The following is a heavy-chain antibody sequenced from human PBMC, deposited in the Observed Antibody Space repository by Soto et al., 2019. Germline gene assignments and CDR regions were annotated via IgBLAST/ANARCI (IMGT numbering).Heavy chain of an antibody. D-gene: IGHD2-8*02. CDR2: INHSGST. CDR1: GRSFGGYY. Sequence: SETLSLTCAVYGRSFGGYYWSWIRQPPGTGLEWIGEINHSGSTNYTPSLKSRVTISVDTSKNQFSLKLSSVAAADTAVYYWARGSGRAVILSHWFGPWGQGTLVTVS. J-gene: IGHJ5*02. V-gene: IGHV4-34*01. CDR3: ARGSGRAVILSHWFGP.